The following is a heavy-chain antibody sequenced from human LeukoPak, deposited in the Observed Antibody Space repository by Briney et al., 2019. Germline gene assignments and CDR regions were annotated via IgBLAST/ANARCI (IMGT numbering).Heavy chain of an antibody. D-gene: IGHD4/OR15-4a*01. J-gene: IGHJ4*02. CDR1: EFTFSTYH. CDR3: AREWRGAFDY. CDR2: LSSSSSSFI. Sequence: PGGSLRLPCAASEFTFSTYHMHWVRQAPGKGLEWVSSLSSSSSSFIYYADSVKGRFTISRDNAKNSLCLQMNSLRAEDTAVYYCAREWRGAFDYWGQGTLVTVSS. V-gene: IGHV3-21*01.